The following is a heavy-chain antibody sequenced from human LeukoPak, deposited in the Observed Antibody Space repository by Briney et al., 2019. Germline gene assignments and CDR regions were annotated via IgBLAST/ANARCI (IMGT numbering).Heavy chain of an antibody. D-gene: IGHD6-6*01. Sequence: ASVKVSCKASGGTFSSYAISWVRQAPGQGLEWTGGIIPIFGTANYAQKFQGRVTITTDESTSTAYMELSSLRSEDTAVYYCARAGVAARLTYYYYYYMDVWGKGTTVTVSS. CDR2: IIPIFGTA. J-gene: IGHJ6*03. V-gene: IGHV1-69*05. CDR3: ARAGVAARLTYYYYYYMDV. CDR1: GGTFSSYA.